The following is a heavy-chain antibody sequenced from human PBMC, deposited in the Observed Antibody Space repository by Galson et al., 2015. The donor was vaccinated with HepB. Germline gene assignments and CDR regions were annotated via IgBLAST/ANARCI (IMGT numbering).Heavy chain of an antibody. CDR2: ISWNSGSI. Sequence: SLRLSCAASGFTFSSYAMSWVRQAPGKGLEWVSGISWNSGSIGYADSVKGRFTISRDNAKNSLYLQMNSLRAEDTALYYCARRLGYCSSTSCYYDYWGQGTPVTVSS. J-gene: IGHJ4*02. V-gene: IGHV3-9*01. CDR3: ARRLGYCSSTSCYYDY. D-gene: IGHD2-2*01. CDR1: GFTFSSYA.